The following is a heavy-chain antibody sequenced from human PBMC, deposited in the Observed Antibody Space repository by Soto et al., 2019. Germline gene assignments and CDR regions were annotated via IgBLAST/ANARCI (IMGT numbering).Heavy chain of an antibody. CDR3: ARGTQTGHLDY. J-gene: IGHJ4*02. CDR1: GGSISSYY. Sequence: QVQLQESGPGLVKPSETLSLTCTVSGGSISSYYWSWIRQPPGKGLEWIGYIYYSGSTSYNPSLKSRVTISVDTSKNQFSLKLSSVTAADTAVYYCARGTQTGHLDYWGQGTLVTVSS. V-gene: IGHV4-59*01. D-gene: IGHD7-27*01. CDR2: IYYSGST.